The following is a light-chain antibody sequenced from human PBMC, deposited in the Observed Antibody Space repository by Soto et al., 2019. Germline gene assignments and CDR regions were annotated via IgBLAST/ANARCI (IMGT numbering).Light chain of an antibody. CDR2: EVN. CDR3: LSYTSANTRV. V-gene: IGLV2-14*01. Sequence: QSALTQPASVSASPGQSITISCTGTSSDVGGYKFVPWYQHHPGKAPKLMIYEVNNRPSGVSNRFSGSKSGNTASLTISGLQPEDEADYYCLSYTSANTRVFGGGTQLTVL. J-gene: IGLJ3*02. CDR1: SSDVGGYKF.